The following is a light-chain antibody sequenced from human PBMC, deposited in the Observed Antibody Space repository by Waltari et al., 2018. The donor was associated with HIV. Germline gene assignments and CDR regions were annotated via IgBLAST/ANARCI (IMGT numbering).Light chain of an antibody. J-gene: IGLJ2*01. V-gene: IGLV2-23*02. CDR1: TSAAGSYNL. CDR2: EFS. Sequence: QSALTQPASVSWSPGQSIPISCTGATSAAGSYNLVSWYQQHPGKAPKVMIFEFSKRPSRVSNRFSGSKSVNTASLTISGLQAEDEADYYCCSYAGSNTLFGGGTKLTVL. CDR3: CSYAGSNTL.